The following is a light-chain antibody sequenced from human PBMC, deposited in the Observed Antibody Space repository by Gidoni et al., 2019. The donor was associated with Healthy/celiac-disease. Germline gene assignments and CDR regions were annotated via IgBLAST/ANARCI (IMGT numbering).Light chain of an antibody. Sequence: IQMTQSPSSLSASVGDRVTITCQASQDISNYLNWYQQKPGKAPKLLIYAASNLETGVPSRISGSGAGTDFTFTISSLQPEDIATYYCQQYDNLPLTFXPXTKVDIK. CDR3: QQYDNLPLT. CDR2: AAS. J-gene: IGKJ3*01. CDR1: QDISNY. V-gene: IGKV1-33*01.